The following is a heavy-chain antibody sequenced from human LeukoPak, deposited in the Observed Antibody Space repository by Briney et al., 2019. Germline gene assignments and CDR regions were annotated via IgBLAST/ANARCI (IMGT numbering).Heavy chain of an antibody. Sequence: PSETLSLTCTVSGGSISSYYWSWIRQPPGKGLEWIGYIYYSGSTNYNPSLKSRVTISVDTSKNQFSLKLSSVTAADTAVYYCARVGYYDSSGSDHWGQGTLVTVSS. CDR1: GGSISSYY. CDR3: ARVGYYDSSGSDH. V-gene: IGHV4-59*01. D-gene: IGHD3-22*01. CDR2: IYYSGST. J-gene: IGHJ4*02.